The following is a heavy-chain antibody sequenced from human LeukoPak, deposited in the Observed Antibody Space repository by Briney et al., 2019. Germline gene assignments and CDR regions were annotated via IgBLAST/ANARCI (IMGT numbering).Heavy chain of an antibody. J-gene: IGHJ4*02. Sequence: PGGSLRLSCAASGFTFSSYAMSWVRQAPGKGLEWVSAISGSGGSTYYADSVKGRFTISRDNSKNTLYLQMNSLRAEDTAVYYCAKEPARYYDSSGYLVDYWGQGTLVTVSS. CDR1: GFTFSSYA. CDR3: AKEPARYYDSSGYLVDY. CDR2: ISGSGGST. V-gene: IGHV3-23*01. D-gene: IGHD3-22*01.